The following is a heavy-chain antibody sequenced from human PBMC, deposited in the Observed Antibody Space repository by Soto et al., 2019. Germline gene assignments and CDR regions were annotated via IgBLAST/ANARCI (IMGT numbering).Heavy chain of an antibody. D-gene: IGHD3-22*01. CDR2: VYRTGST. CDR1: GGSSSTSNW. V-gene: IGHV4-4*02. CDR3: AGTIYYDSSGNTHWIDP. J-gene: IGHJ5*02. Sequence: PSETLSLTCAVSGGSSSTSNWWSWVRQTPGKGLEWIGEVYRTGSTNYNPSLESRLTISVDKSKNQFSLKVNSVTAADTAVYYCAGTIYYDSSGNTHWIDPWGQGILVTVSS.